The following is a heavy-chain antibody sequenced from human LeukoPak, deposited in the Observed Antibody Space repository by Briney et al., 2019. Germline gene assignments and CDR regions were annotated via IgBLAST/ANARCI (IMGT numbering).Heavy chain of an antibody. J-gene: IGHJ4*02. Sequence: ASVKVSCKASGYTFTSYGISWARQAPGQGLEWMGWISAYNGNTNYAQKLQGRVTMTTDTSTSTAYMELRSLRSDDTAVYYCARDLNSRITMFGVPTGVFDYWGQGTLVTVSS. D-gene: IGHD3-3*01. CDR2: ISAYNGNT. V-gene: IGHV1-18*01. CDR1: GYTFTSYG. CDR3: ARDLNSRITMFGVPTGVFDY.